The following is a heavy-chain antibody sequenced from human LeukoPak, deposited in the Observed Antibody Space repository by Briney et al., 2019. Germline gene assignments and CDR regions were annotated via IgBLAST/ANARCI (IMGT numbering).Heavy chain of an antibody. CDR2: IKQDGSEK. CDR1: GFTFSSYW. J-gene: IGHJ6*03. CDR3: ASYGDEGSYYNYMDV. D-gene: IGHD4-17*01. V-gene: IGHV3-7*01. Sequence: GGSLRLSCAASGFTFSSYWMSWVRQAPGKGLEWVANIKQDGSEKYYVDSVKGRFTISRDNAKNSLYLQMNSLRAEDTAVYYCASYGDEGSYYNYMDVWGKGTTVTVSS.